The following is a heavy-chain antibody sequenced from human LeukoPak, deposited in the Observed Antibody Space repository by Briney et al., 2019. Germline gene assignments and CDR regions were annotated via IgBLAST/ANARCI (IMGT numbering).Heavy chain of an antibody. CDR1: GFTFSSYA. CDR3: ARGVVTAIRGYYYYGMDV. Sequence: GGSLRLSCAASGFTFSSYAMHWVRQAPGKGLEYASAISSNGGSTYYANSVKGRFTISRDNSKNTLYLQMGGLRAEDMAVYYCARGVVTAIRGYYYYGMDVWGQGTTVTVSS. V-gene: IGHV3-64*01. CDR2: ISSNGGST. J-gene: IGHJ6*02. D-gene: IGHD2-21*02.